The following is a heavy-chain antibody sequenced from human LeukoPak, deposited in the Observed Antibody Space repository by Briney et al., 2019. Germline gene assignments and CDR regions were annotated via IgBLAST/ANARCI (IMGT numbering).Heavy chain of an antibody. CDR3: AKGSKEVLFTRDHYMDV. CDR2: IDYDGSYK. CDR1: GFTFNNYA. V-gene: IGHV3-30*02. Sequence: GGSLRLSCAASGFTFNNYAMHWVRQAPGKGLEWVAFIDYDGSYKFFADSVKGRFTISRDNSKNTLYLQMNSLRAEDTAVYYCAKGSKEVLFTRDHYMDVWGKGTTVTISS. D-gene: IGHD3-3*01. J-gene: IGHJ6*03.